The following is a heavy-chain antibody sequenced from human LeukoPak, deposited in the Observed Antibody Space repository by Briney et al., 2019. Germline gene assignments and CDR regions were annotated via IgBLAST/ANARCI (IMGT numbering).Heavy chain of an antibody. D-gene: IGHD1-26*01. V-gene: IGHV1-69*04. CDR1: GGTFSSYA. Sequence: GASVKVSCKASGGTFSSYAISWVRQAPGQGLEWMGRIIPILGIANYAQKFQGRVTITADKSTSTAYMELSSLRSEDTAVYYCATKSSHDAFDIWGQGTMVTVSS. CDR3: ATKSSHDAFDI. CDR2: IIPILGIA. J-gene: IGHJ3*02.